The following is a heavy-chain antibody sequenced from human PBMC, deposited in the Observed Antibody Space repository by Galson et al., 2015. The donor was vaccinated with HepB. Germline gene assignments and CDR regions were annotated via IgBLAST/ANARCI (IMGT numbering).Heavy chain of an antibody. CDR1: GFTFSDYW. V-gene: IGHV3-7*03. D-gene: IGHD1-14*01. J-gene: IGHJ6*02. CDR2: IKEDGSEK. CDR3: ARDSVAREPGYYYYGMDI. Sequence: SLRLSCAASGFTFSDYWMSWVRQAPGKGLEWVANIKEDGSEKYYVDSVKGRFTISRDNAKNALYLQMKSLRAEDTAVYYCARDSVAREPGYYYYGMDIWGQGTTVTVSS.